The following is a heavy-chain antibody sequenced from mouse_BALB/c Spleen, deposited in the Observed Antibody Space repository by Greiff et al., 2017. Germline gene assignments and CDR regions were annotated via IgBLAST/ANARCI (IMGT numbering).Heavy chain of an antibody. J-gene: IGHJ3*01. CDR1: GYTFTSYW. V-gene: IGHV1S127*01. Sequence: QVQLQQPGAELVKPGASVKMSCKASGYTFTSYWMHWVKQRPGQGLEWIGVIDPSDSYTSYNQKFKGKATLTVDTSSSTAYMQLSSLTSEDSAVYYCTRGYNRYDGFAYWGQGTLVTVSA. CDR2: IDPSDSYT. D-gene: IGHD2-14*01. CDR3: TRGYNRYDGFAY.